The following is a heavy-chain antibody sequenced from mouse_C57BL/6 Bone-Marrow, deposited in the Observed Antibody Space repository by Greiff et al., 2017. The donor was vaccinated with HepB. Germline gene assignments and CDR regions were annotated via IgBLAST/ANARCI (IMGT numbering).Heavy chain of an antibody. D-gene: IGHD2-2*01. Sequence: EVQVVESGGGLVQPGGSLKLSCAASGFTFSDYYMYWVRQTPEKRLEWVAYISNGGGSTYYPDTVKGRFTISRDNAKNTLYLQISRLKSEDTAMYYCARSTMATTGGYYAMDYWGQGTSVTVSS. CDR3: ARSTMATTGGYYAMDY. J-gene: IGHJ4*01. CDR2: ISNGGGST. CDR1: GFTFSDYY. V-gene: IGHV5-12*01.